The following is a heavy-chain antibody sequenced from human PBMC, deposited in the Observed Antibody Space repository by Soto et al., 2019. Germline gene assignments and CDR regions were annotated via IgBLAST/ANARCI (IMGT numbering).Heavy chain of an antibody. Sequence: PGGSLRLSCAASGFTFISYGMHWVLQAPGKGLEWVAVISYDGSNKYYADSVKGRFTISRDNSKNTLYLQMNSLRAEDTAVYYCAKVRPRANYDSSGYYYNAFDIWGQGTMVTVSS. V-gene: IGHV3-30*18. J-gene: IGHJ3*02. CDR1: GFTFISYG. CDR2: ISYDGSNK. D-gene: IGHD3-22*01. CDR3: AKVRPRANYDSSGYYYNAFDI.